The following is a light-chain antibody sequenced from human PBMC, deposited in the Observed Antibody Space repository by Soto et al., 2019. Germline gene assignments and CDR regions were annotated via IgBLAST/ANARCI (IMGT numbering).Light chain of an antibody. J-gene: IGKJ1*01. CDR1: KSVGSY. CDR3: QQSYSSWT. V-gene: IGKV3-11*01. Sequence: EIVLMQSPDTLSVSPGEGVTLSCRASKSVGSYLAWYQQKPGQAPRLLIYDAFNRAAGIPDRFTGSGSGTDFTLTISSLQPEDFATFYCQQSYSSWTFGQGTKVEIK. CDR2: DAF.